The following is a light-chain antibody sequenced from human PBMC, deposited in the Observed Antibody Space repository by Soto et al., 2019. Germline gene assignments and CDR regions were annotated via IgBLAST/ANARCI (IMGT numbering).Light chain of an antibody. J-gene: IGLJ6*01. Sequence: QSALTQPASVSGSPGQSITISCTGTSSDIGASNYVSWYQQHPGKAPKLMMYDVSNRPSGVSNRFSGSKSGNTASLTISGLQAEDEGDYYFASCTSVTTLGVFGTGTQLTVL. CDR3: ASCTSVTTLGV. V-gene: IGLV2-14*03. CDR1: SSDIGASNY. CDR2: DVS.